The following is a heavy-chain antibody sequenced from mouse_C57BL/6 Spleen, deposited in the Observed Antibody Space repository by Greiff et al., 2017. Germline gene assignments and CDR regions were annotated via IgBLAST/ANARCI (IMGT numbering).Heavy chain of an antibody. J-gene: IGHJ2*01. D-gene: IGHD2-3*01. Sequence: VQLQQSGAELMKPGASVKLSCKATGYTFTGYWIEWVKQRPGHGLEWIGEILPGSGSTNYNDKFKGKATFTADTSSNTAYMQLSSLTTEDSAIYYCARLYDGYGGPSYYFDYWGQGTTLTVSS. CDR3: ARLYDGYGGPSYYFDY. V-gene: IGHV1-9*01. CDR2: ILPGSGST. CDR1: GYTFTGYW.